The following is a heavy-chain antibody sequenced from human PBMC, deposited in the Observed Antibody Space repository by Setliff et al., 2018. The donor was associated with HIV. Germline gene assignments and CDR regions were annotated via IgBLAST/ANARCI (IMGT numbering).Heavy chain of an antibody. CDR3: ARALYGDYGGDINWFDP. CDR2: IKTYNGQP. J-gene: IGHJ5*02. D-gene: IGHD4-17*01. Sequence: ASVKVSCKASGYIFTKYAINWVRQAPGQGPEWMGWIKTYNGQPLFAPGFTGRFVITLDTSVTTAYLQISSLKAEDTAVYYCARALYGDYGGDINWFDPWGQGTLVTVSS. V-gene: IGHV7-4-1*02. CDR1: GYIFTKYA.